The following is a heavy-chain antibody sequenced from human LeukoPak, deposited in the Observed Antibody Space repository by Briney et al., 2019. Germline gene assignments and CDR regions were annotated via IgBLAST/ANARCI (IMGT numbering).Heavy chain of an antibody. CDR2: ISSSSSYI. Sequence: GGSLRLSCAASGFTFSSYSMNWVRQAPGKGLEWVSSISSSSSYIYYADSVKGRFTISRDNAKNSLYLQMNSLRAEDTAVYYCASEFQPQCSSWPICFDPWGQGTLVTVSS. CDR3: ASEFQPQCSSWPICFDP. V-gene: IGHV3-21*01. J-gene: IGHJ5*02. CDR1: GFTFSSYS. D-gene: IGHD6-13*01.